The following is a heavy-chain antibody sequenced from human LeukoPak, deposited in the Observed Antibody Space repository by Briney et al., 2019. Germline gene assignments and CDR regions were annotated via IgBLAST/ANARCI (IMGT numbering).Heavy chain of an antibody. V-gene: IGHV4-34*01. CDR2: IYESGTT. Sequence: PSETLSLTCAVYGESLNSYYWSWVRQPPGEGLEWVGEIYESGTTEYNPSLKSRVTISMVPSKQQFSLSLSSVTAADTAVYYCARGAWATRLGSWGLGTPIIVSS. CDR1: GESLNSYY. J-gene: IGHJ4*02. D-gene: IGHD2-15*01. CDR3: ARGAWATRLGS.